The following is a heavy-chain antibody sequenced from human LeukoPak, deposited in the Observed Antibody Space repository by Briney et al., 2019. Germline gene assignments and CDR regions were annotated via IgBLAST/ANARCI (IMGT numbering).Heavy chain of an antibody. CDR1: GYSFTSYW. D-gene: IGHD6-13*01. CDR3: ARQIAAAGTWYYYYGMDV. CDR2: IYPGDSDT. V-gene: IGHV5-51*01. Sequence: GESLQISCQGSGYSFTSYWIGWVRQMPGKGLEWMGIIYPGDSDTRYSPSFQGQVTISADKSISTAYLQWSSLKASDTAMYYCARQIAAAGTWYYYYGMDVWGQGTTVTVSS. J-gene: IGHJ6*02.